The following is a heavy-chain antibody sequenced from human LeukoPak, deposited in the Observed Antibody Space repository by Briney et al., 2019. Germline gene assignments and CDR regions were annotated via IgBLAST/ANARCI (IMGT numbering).Heavy chain of an antibody. CDR1: GGSISSGGYY. D-gene: IGHD3-10*01. CDR3: ARRLVGQTFDY. Sequence: SETLSLTCTVSGGSISSGGYYWSWIRQHPGKALEWIGYIYYSGSTYYNPSLKSRVTISVDTSKNQFSLKLSSVTAADTAVYYCARRLVGQTFDYWGQGTLVTVSS. CDR2: IYYSGST. V-gene: IGHV4-31*03. J-gene: IGHJ4*02.